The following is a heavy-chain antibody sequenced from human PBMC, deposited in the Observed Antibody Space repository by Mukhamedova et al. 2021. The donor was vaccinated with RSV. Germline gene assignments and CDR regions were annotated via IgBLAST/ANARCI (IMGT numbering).Heavy chain of an antibody. CDR2: IRSNAYGGTT. J-gene: IGHJ4*02. D-gene: IGHD4-23*01. V-gene: IGHV3-49*02. CDR3: TRRGGLSTNSPYYFDY. Sequence: GKGLEWVGFIRSNAYGGTTEYAASVKGKFTISREDSKSIAYLQMNSLKTEDTAVYYCTRRGGLSTNSPYYFDYWGQGTRVTVSS.